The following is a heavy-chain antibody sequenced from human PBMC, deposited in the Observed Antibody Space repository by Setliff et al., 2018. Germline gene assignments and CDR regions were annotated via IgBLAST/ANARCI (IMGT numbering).Heavy chain of an antibody. Sequence: ASVKVSCKASGYTLSKYYMHWVRQAPGQGLEWMGIINPSGGLTKYAQKFQGRVTMTSDTSTNTVYLEVSSLRSEDTAVYYCARGSVEYSRGWYYFDYWAQGTLVTVS. D-gene: IGHD6-19*01. CDR2: INPSGGLT. CDR3: ARGSVEYSRGWYYFDY. V-gene: IGHV1-46*01. J-gene: IGHJ4*02. CDR1: GYTLSKYY.